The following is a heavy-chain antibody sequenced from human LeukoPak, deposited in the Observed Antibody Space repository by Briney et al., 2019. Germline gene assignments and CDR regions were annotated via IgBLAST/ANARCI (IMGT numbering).Heavy chain of an antibody. Sequence: GGSLRLSCAASGFTFSSYAMSWVRQAPGKGLEWGSAISGSGGSTYYADSVKGRFTISRDNSKNTLYLQMNSLRAEDTAVYYCAKDRDIVVVPAALFDYWGQGTLVTVSS. CDR1: GFTFSSYA. CDR2: ISGSGGST. V-gene: IGHV3-23*01. CDR3: AKDRDIVVVPAALFDY. J-gene: IGHJ4*02. D-gene: IGHD2-2*01.